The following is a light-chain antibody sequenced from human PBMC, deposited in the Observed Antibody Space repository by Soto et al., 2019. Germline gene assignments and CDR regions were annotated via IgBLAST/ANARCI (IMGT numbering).Light chain of an antibody. CDR3: CSHVGGSSPQWV. CDR1: SNDVGGYNL. V-gene: IGLV2-23*02. CDR2: EVN. J-gene: IGLJ3*02. Sequence: QSVLTQPASVSGSPGQSITISCTGTSNDVGGYNLVSWFQQHPGKAPKLMISEVNKRPSGVSNRCSGSKSANTASLTISGLQAEDEADYYCCSHVGGSSPQWVFGGGTKLTVL.